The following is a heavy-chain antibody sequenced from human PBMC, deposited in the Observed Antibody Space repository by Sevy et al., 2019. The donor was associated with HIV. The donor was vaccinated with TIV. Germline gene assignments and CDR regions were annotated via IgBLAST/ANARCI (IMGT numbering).Heavy chain of an antibody. J-gene: IGHJ4*02. V-gene: IGHV3-30*03. Sequence: GESLKISCAASGFIFNNYDMYWIRQAPGQGLGWVATVSYDGADKDYAEIVKGRFTICRDSSWSMLYLQMIILRPEDTGVDFCAMDMVACSGGTCCSGAFSPFESWGQGTLVTVSS. CDR1: GFIFNNYD. D-gene: IGHD2-15*01. CDR3: AMDMVACSGGTCCSGAFSPFES. CDR2: VSYDGADK.